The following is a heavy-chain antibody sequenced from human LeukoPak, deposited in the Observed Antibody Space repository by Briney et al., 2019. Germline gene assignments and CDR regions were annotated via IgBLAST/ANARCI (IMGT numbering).Heavy chain of an antibody. D-gene: IGHD4-17*01. CDR3: AKDINDYGDYLFDY. J-gene: IGHJ4*02. V-gene: IGHV3-9*01. Sequence: GRSLRLSCAASGCTFDDYTMHWVRQAPGNGLEWVSGISWNSGGIGYADSVKGRFTISRDNAKNSLYLQMNSLRAEDTALYYCAKDINDYGDYLFDYWGQGTLVTVSS. CDR1: GCTFDDYT. CDR2: ISWNSGGI.